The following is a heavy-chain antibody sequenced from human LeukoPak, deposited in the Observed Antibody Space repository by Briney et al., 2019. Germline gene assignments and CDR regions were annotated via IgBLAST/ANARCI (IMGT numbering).Heavy chain of an antibody. Sequence: PSETLSLTCTLSGASFRSGGQYWGWIRQTPGKGLEWIGDIFYNGKTNYNPSLKSRVTISLDTSRSQFSLRLSSVTAADTGVYYCARIFDIWGRGTPVIVSS. CDR2: IFYNGKT. CDR3: ARIFDI. CDR1: GASFRSGGQY. J-gene: IGHJ4*02. V-gene: IGHV4-61*08.